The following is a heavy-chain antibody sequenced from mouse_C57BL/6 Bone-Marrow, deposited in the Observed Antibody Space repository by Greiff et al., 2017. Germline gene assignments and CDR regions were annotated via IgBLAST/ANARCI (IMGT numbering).Heavy chain of an antibody. CDR3: AREGSRDGYSFAY. CDR2: IYPGSGNT. CDR1: GYTFTDYY. J-gene: IGHJ3*01. D-gene: IGHD2-3*01. V-gene: IGHV1-76*01. Sequence: QVQLQQSGAELVRPGASVKLSCKASGYTFTDYYINWVKQRPGQGLEWIARIYPGSGNTYYNEKFKGKATLTAEKSSSTAYMQLSSLTSEDSAVYFGAREGSRDGYSFAYWGQGTLVTVSA.